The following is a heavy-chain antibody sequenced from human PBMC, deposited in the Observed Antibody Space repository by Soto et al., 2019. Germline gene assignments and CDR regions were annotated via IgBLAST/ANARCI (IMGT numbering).Heavy chain of an antibody. Sequence: PSETLSLTCAVSGGSIISSNWWSWVRQPPGKGLEWIGEIYHSGSTNYNPSLKSRVTISVDKSKNQFSLKLSSVTAADTAVYYCARDGSGTQYRGMDVWGQGTTVTVSS. CDR2: IYHSGST. CDR1: GGSIISSNW. V-gene: IGHV4-4*02. CDR3: ARDGSGTQYRGMDV. J-gene: IGHJ6*02. D-gene: IGHD3-10*01.